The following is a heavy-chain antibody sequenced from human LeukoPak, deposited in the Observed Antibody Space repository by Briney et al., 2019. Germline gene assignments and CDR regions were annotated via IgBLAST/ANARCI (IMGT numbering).Heavy chain of an antibody. J-gene: IGHJ5*02. V-gene: IGHV3-74*01. CDR2: VDADGSTT. CDR3: ARGFDGYPVGWWFDP. CDR1: VFTFTTYW. D-gene: IGHD5-24*01. Sequence: PGGSLRLSCVVSVFTFTTYWMHWVRQAPGKGLVWVSRVDADGSTTIYADSVKGRFTISRDNGINTVYLQMNSLRAEDTAVYYCARGFDGYPVGWWFDPWGQGTLVTVSS.